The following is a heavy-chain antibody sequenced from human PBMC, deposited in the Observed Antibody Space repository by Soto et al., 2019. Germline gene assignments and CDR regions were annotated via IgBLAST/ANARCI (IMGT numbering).Heavy chain of an antibody. Sequence: GVSLRLSCVASGFTFRKYGMHWVRQAPGKGLEWVAVISYEGSRKFYTDSVRGRFTISRDDSKNTVYLQMNSLRPDDTALYYCAKDIQALLVPNYYFDYWGQGALVTVSS. CDR1: GFTFRKYG. V-gene: IGHV3-30*18. CDR2: ISYEGSRK. CDR3: AKDIQALLVPNYYFDY. J-gene: IGHJ4*02. D-gene: IGHD2-15*01.